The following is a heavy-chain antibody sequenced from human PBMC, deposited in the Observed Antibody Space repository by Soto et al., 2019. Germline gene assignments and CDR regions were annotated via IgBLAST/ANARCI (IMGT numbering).Heavy chain of an antibody. CDR3: ARDYGSGTPGYFDY. J-gene: IGHJ4*02. CDR1: CGSISSGGYS. Sequence: SETLSLTCAVSCGSISSGGYSWSWIRQPPGKGLEWIGYIYHSGSTYYNPSLKSRVTISVDRSKNQFSLKLSSVTAADTAVYYCARDYGSGTPGYFDYWGQGTLVTVSS. D-gene: IGHD3-10*01. CDR2: IYHSGST. V-gene: IGHV4-30-2*01.